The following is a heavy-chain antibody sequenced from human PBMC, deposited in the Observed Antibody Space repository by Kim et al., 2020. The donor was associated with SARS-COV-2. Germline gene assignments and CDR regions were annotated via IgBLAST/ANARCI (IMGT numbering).Heavy chain of an antibody. V-gene: IGHV3-48*03. J-gene: IGHJ4*02. D-gene: IGHD3-22*01. CDR2: ISSSGSTR. Sequence: GGSLRLSCAASGFTFSIYEMNWVRQAPGKGLEWVSYISSSGSTRYYPDSVKGRFTISRDNAKNSLYLQMNTLGAEDTAVYYCAREYYDSSGYPEYYYDYWGQGTLVTVSS. CDR1: GFTFSIYE. CDR3: AREYYDSSGYPEYYYDY.